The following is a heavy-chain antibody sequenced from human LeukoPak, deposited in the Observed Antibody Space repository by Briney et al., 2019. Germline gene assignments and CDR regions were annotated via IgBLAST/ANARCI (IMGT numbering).Heavy chain of an antibody. Sequence: GGSLRLSCAASGFAFSRNAMSWVRQAPGQGLEWVSAISDSGGSTFYADSVRGRFTISRDNSKNTLYLQMNSLKTEDTAVYYCTTLAPLRYFDWLLLSERSEYYFDYWGQGTLVTVSS. V-gene: IGHV3-23*01. CDR3: TTLAPLRYFDWLLLSERSEYYFDY. D-gene: IGHD3-9*01. CDR2: ISDSGGST. CDR1: GFAFSRNA. J-gene: IGHJ4*02.